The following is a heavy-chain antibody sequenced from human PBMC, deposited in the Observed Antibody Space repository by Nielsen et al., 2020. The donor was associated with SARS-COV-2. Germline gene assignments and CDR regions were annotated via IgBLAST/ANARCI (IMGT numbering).Heavy chain of an antibody. J-gene: IGHJ4*02. V-gene: IGHV3-9*01. CDR3: AKDAWDGYYDSSGFYYFDY. CDR1: GFTLEDYA. Sequence: SLKISCAASGFTLEDYAMHWGRQAPGKGLEWVSGISWNSGNIGYADSVKGRFTISRDNAKNSLYLQMNSLRAEDTALYYCAKDAWDGYYDSSGFYYFDYWGQGTLVTVSS. CDR2: ISWNSGNI. D-gene: IGHD3-22*01.